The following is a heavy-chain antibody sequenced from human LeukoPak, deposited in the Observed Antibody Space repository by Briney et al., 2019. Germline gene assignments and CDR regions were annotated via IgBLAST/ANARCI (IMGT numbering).Heavy chain of an antibody. J-gene: IGHJ3*02. Sequence: SETLSLTCTVSGYSISSGYYWGWIRQPPGKGLEWIGSIYYSGSTYYNPSLKSRVTISVDTSKNQFSLKLSSVTAADTAVYYCARDMDEYDAFDIWGQGTMVTVSS. CDR3: ARDMDEYDAFDI. CDR2: IYYSGST. D-gene: IGHD2-2*03. V-gene: IGHV4-38-2*02. CDR1: GYSISSGYY.